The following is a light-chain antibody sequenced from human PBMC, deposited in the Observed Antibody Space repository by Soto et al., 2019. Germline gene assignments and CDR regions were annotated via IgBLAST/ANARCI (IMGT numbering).Light chain of an antibody. Sequence: EIVLTQSPATLSLSPGERATLSCRASQSVSSYLAWYQQKPGQAPRLLIYDASNRATGIPARFSGSGSGTDFTLTISGLVPEDFAVYYCQQRSNSYTFGQGTKLELK. CDR2: DAS. J-gene: IGKJ2*01. V-gene: IGKV3-11*01. CDR3: QQRSNSYT. CDR1: QSVSSY.